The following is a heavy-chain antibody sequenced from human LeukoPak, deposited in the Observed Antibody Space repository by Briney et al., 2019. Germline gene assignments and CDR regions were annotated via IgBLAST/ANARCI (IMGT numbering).Heavy chain of an antibody. Sequence: GVSLRLSCAASEFTVSSNYMSWVRQAPGKGLEWVSVIYSGGSTYYADSVKGRFTISRDNSKNTLYLQMNSLRAEDTAVYYCARVVFVKWSLGMDVWGQGTTVTVSS. D-gene: IGHD2-15*01. CDR2: IYSGGST. CDR1: EFTVSSNY. V-gene: IGHV3-53*01. CDR3: ARVVFVKWSLGMDV. J-gene: IGHJ6*02.